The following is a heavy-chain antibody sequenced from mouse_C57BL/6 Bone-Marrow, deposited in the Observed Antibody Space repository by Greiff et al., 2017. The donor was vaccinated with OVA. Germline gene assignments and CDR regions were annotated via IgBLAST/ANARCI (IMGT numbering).Heavy chain of an antibody. CDR2: IYPRSGNT. V-gene: IGHV1-81*01. J-gene: IGHJ2*01. Sequence: VQLKESGAELARPGASVKLSCKASGYTFTSYGISWVKQRTGQGLEWIGEIYPRSGNTYYNEKFKGKATLTADKSSSTAYMELRSLTSEDSAVYFCARSYWLLRGYWGQGTTLTVSS. CDR3: ARSYWLLRGY. CDR1: GYTFTSYG. D-gene: IGHD2-3*01.